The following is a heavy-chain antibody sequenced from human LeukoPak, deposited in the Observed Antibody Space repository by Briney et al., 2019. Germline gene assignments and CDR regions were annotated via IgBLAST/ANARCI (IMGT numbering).Heavy chain of an antibody. CDR1: GFTFSHYY. CDR3: AKDRTNFYYYMDV. Sequence: GGSLRLSCAASGFTFSHYYMSWIRQAPGKELEWISYISSSGSIIYYADSVKGRFTISRDNSENTLYLQMNGLTNEDTTTYYCAKDRTNFYYYMDVWGKGTTVTVSS. V-gene: IGHV3-11*01. CDR2: ISSSGSII. J-gene: IGHJ6*03.